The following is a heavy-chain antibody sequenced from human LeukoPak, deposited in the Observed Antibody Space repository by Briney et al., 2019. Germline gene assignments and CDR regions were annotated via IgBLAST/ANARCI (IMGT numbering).Heavy chain of an antibody. CDR1: GNSISSDYY. J-gene: IGHJ4*02. Sequence: SETLSPTCAVTGNSISSDYYWGWIRQPPGKGLQWIGSIYHTGSTYYTPSLKSRVTISVDTSKNRFSLKLSSVTAADTAVYYCAGQYDSNGYYFYWGQGALVTVSS. V-gene: IGHV4-38-2*01. CDR3: AGQYDSNGYYFY. D-gene: IGHD3-22*01. CDR2: IYHTGST.